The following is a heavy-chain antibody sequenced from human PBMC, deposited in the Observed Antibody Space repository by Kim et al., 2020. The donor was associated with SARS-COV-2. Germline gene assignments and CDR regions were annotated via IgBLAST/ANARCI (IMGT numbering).Heavy chain of an antibody. CDR3: ARQGYSSGWYFFDY. D-gene: IGHD6-19*01. V-gene: IGHV4-59*08. Sequence: KPSLKSRVTISLDTSKNRFSLKLSSVTAADTGVYYCARQGYSSGWYFFDYWGQGTLVTVSS. J-gene: IGHJ4*02.